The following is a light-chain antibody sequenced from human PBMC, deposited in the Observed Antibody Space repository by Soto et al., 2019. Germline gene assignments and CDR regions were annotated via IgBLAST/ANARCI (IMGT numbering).Light chain of an antibody. J-gene: IGKJ1*01. V-gene: IGKV3-20*01. Sequence: EVVVTQSPGTLSFSPGARATLSCRASPSITASYLAWYQQKPGQAPRLVLYGTITRATGIPDRFSGSGSGTDFTLTISRLEPEDFAVYYCPQYGSSARTFGPGTKVEVK. CDR1: PSITASY. CDR2: GTI. CDR3: PQYGSSART.